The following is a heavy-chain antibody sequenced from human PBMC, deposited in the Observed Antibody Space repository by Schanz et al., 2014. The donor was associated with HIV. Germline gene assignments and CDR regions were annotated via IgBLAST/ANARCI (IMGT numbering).Heavy chain of an antibody. Sequence: QVRLQQWGAGLLKPSETLSLTCAVYGGSFSGHYWSWIRQPAGKGLEWIGRFYARGNTNYNPSLKSRVTMSLDPSEKQSSLKLSSVTAADTALYYCSCGSSWSSEFESWGQGTLVTVSS. D-gene: IGHD6-13*01. CDR1: GGSFSGHY. CDR2: FYARGNT. V-gene: IGHV4-59*10. CDR3: SCGSSWSSEFES. J-gene: IGHJ4*02.